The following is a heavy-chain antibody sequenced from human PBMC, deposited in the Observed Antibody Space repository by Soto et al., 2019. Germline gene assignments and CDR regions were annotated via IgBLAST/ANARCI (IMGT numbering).Heavy chain of an antibody. V-gene: IGHV1-69*06. J-gene: IGHJ3*02. CDR3: ARGVYGSGNYYTGPSAFDI. CDR2: TIPVFNTA. D-gene: IGHD3-10*01. Sequence: QVQLEQSGAEVKKPGSSVKISCKASGGTLSDHGVSWLRQAPGQGLEWVGGTIPVFNTANYAPKFQGRVTLAADKSTNIASMELGSLRSDDTAFYYCARGVYGSGNYYTGPSAFDIWGQGTLVIVSS. CDR1: GGTLSDHG.